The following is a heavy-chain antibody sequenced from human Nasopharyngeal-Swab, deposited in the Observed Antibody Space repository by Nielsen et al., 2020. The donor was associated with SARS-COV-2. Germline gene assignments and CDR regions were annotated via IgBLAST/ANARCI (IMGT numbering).Heavy chain of an antibody. CDR3: ASDPLTFYDSWSGPRPLEEPYGLDV. CDR2: ISSSSTYI. D-gene: IGHD3-3*01. J-gene: IGHJ6*02. CDR1: GITFSSYS. Sequence: GESLKISCVASGITFSSYSMNWVRQAPGKGLEWVSSISSSSTYIYYADSVKGRFTISRGNAKNLLYLQMNSLRAEDTAVYYCASDPLTFYDSWSGPRPLEEPYGLDVWGQGTTVTVSS. V-gene: IGHV3-21*01.